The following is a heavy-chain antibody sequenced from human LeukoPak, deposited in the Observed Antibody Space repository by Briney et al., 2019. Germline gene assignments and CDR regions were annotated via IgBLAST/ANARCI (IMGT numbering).Heavy chain of an antibody. J-gene: IGHJ4*02. D-gene: IGHD5-18*01. V-gene: IGHV4-61*02. Sequence: SETLSLTCTVSGGSISSGSYFWSWIRQPAGKGLEWIGRIYTSGSTNYSPSLKSRVTISVDTSRNQFSLNLTSVTAADTAMYYCARHEDTAMVVSPFDYWGQGTLVTVSS. CDR2: IYTSGST. CDR1: GGSISSGSYF. CDR3: ARHEDTAMVVSPFDY.